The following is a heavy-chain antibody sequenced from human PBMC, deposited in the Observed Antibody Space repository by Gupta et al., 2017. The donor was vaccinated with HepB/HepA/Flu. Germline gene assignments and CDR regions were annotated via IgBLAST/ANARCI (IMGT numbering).Heavy chain of an antibody. Sequence: EVQLVESGGGLVQPGRSLRLSCAASGFTFDDYAMHWVRQAPGKGLEWVSGISWNSGSIGYADSVKGRFTISRDNAKNSLYLQMNSLRAEDMALYYCAKLTGDLGGGAFDIWGQGTMVTVSS. CDR3: AKLTGDLGGGAFDI. D-gene: IGHD7-27*01. J-gene: IGHJ3*02. V-gene: IGHV3-9*03. CDR2: ISWNSGSI. CDR1: GFTFDDYA.